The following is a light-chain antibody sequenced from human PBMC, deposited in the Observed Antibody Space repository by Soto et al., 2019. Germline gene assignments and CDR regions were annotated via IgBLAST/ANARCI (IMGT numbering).Light chain of an antibody. V-gene: IGKV3-20*01. CDR3: QQYDNSLYT. CDR2: ATS. CDR1: QTVGSSY. Sequence: EIVLTQSPGTLSLSPGERATLACRASQTVGSSYLAWYQQKPGQPPRLLIYATSSRATGIPDRFSGSGSGTDFTLTISRLEPEDFAVYYCQQYDNSLYTFGQGTKLEIK. J-gene: IGKJ2*01.